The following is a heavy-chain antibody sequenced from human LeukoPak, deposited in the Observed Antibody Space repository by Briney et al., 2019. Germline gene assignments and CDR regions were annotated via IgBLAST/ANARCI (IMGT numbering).Heavy chain of an antibody. D-gene: IGHD6-19*01. Sequence: SETLSLTCTVSGGSISSSSYYWGWIRQPPGKGLEWIGSIYYSGSTYYNPSLKSRVTISVDTSKNQFSLKLSSVTAADTAVYYCARDHNSGWYSLDVWGQGTTVTVSS. CDR1: GGSISSSSYY. J-gene: IGHJ6*02. V-gene: IGHV4-39*07. CDR3: ARDHNSGWYSLDV. CDR2: IYYSGST.